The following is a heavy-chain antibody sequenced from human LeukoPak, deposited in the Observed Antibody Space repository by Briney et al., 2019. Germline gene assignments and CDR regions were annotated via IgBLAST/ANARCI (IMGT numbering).Heavy chain of an antibody. CDR2: FDPEDGET. D-gene: IGHD3-22*01. J-gene: IGHJ4*02. CDR3: ATPAELVVVNAFDY. V-gene: IGHV1-24*01. CDR1: GYTLTELS. Sequence: ASVKVSCKVSGYTLTELSMHWVRQAPGKGLEWMGGFDPEDGETIYAQKFQGRVTMTEDTSTDTAYKELSSLRSEDTAVYYCATPAELVVVNAFDYWGQGTLVTVSS.